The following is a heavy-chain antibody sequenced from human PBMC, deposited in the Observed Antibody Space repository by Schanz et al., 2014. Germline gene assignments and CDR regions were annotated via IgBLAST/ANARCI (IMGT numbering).Heavy chain of an antibody. CDR2: ILGLASTT. V-gene: IGHV3-23*01. J-gene: IGHJ5*02. CDR3: TRDVRLDRRGNWFDP. D-gene: IGHD1-1*01. Sequence: EVQLLESGGGLVQPGGSLRLSCAASGFTFSTSAMSWVRQVPGKGLEWVSAILGLASTTYYADSVKGRFTISRDNSKTVLYLQMNSLRAEDTAVYYCTRDVRLDRRGNWFDPWGQGILVTVSS. CDR1: GFTFSTSA.